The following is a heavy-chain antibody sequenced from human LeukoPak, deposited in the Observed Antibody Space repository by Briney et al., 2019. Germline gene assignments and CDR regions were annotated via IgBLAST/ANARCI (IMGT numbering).Heavy chain of an antibody. J-gene: IGHJ6*03. CDR2: IYSGGST. CDR3: ARDIVVVVAPPEDYYYMDV. CDR1: GFTVSSNY. D-gene: IGHD2-15*01. V-gene: IGHV3-53*01. Sequence: GGSLRLSCAASGFTVSSNYMSWVRQAPGKGLEWVSVIYSGGSTYYADSVKGRFTISRDNSKNTLYLQINSLRAEDTAVYYCARDIVVVVAPPEDYYYMDVWGKGTTVTVSS.